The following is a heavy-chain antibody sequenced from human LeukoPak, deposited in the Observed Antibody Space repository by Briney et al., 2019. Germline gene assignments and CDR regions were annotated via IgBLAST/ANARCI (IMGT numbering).Heavy chain of an antibody. J-gene: IGHJ4*02. V-gene: IGHV4-59*01. CDR3: ARGGMFYGDYFSLGY. CDR1: GGSISSYY. CDR2: IYYSGST. D-gene: IGHD4-17*01. Sequence: SETLSLTCTVSGGSISSYYWSWVRQPPGKGLEWVGYIYYSGSTNYNPYLKSRVTISVDTSKNQFSLKLSSVTAADTAVYYCARGGMFYGDYFSLGYWGQGTLVTVSS.